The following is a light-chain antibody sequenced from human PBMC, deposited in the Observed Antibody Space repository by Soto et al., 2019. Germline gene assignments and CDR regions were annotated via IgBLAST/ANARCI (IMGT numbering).Light chain of an antibody. CDR2: STD. J-gene: IGLJ1*01. CDR1: SSNIGSST. V-gene: IGLV1-44*01. CDR3: AAWDDSLKGFV. Sequence: QSVLTQPPSVSRTPGQRVAISCSGSSSNIGSSTVHWYLQLPGSAPKLLISSTDRRPSGVPDRFSGSKSGTSASLAISGLQSDDEAEFYCAAWDDSLKGFVFGTGTKLTVL.